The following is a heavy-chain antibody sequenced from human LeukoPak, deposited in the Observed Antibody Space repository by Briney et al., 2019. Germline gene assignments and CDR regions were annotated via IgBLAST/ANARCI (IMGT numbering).Heavy chain of an antibody. CDR3: ARRTGTKLYLDL. V-gene: IGHV4-4*07. CDR2: IYSSGST. J-gene: IGHJ2*01. D-gene: IGHD3/OR15-3a*01. Sequence: PSETLSLTCTVSGASLSNNYWNWIRQPAGKALEWIGRIYSSGSTMYNPSLKSRVTMSIDTSENQFSLKLGSVTAADTAVYYCARRTGTKLYLDLWGRGTLVTVSS. CDR1: GASLSNNY.